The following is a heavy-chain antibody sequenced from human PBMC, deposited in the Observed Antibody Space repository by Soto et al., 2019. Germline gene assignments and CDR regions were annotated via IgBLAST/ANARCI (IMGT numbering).Heavy chain of an antibody. V-gene: IGHV1-46*01. CDR2: INPSGGST. D-gene: IGHD5-12*01. CDR3: ARDFRAPLEWLQCGY. Sequence: RASVKVSCKASGYTFTSYYMHWVRQAPGQGLEWMGIINPSGGSTSYAQKFQGRVTMTRDTSTSTVYMELSSLRSEDTAVYYCARDFRAPLEWLQCGYWGQGTLVTVSS. J-gene: IGHJ4*02. CDR1: GYTFTSYY.